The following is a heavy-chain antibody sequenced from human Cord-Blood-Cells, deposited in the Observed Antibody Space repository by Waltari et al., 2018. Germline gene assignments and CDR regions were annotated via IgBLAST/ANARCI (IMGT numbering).Heavy chain of an antibody. CDR3: ARGIPGDPHTNRYFDL. D-gene: IGHD7-27*01. Sequence: QVQLQQWGAGLLKPSETLSLTCAVYGGSFSGYYWSWIRQPPGKGLEWIGEINHSGSTNYNTSLESRVTISVDTSKNQFSLKLSSVTAADTAVYYCARGIPGDPHTNRYFDLWGRGTLVTVSS. V-gene: IGHV4-34*01. CDR2: INHSGST. CDR1: GGSFSGYY. J-gene: IGHJ2*01.